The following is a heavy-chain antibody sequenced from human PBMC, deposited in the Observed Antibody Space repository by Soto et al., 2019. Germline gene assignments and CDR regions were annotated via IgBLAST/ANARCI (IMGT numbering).Heavy chain of an antibody. J-gene: IGHJ4*02. D-gene: IGHD2-8*01. CDR1: GFTVSSNY. Sequence: EVQLVESGGGLVQPGGSLRLSCAASGFTVSSNYMTWVRQAPGKGLEWVSVLYDGGTTHYADSVKGRFTISRDNSKNTVYLQMTSLRVEDTAVYYCARERPSSRRVTGEDWCQGTLVTVSS. CDR2: LYDGGTT. V-gene: IGHV3-66*01. CDR3: ARERPSSRRVTGED.